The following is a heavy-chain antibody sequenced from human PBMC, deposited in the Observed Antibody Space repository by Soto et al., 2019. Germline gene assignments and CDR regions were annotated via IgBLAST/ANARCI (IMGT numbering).Heavy chain of an antibody. CDR3: SREVNFYGLDV. Sequence: QVPLVQSGAEVKKPGASVKVPCKASGYTFTSYDINWVRQATGQGLEWMGWMNPNSGNTGYAQKFQGRVTMTRNTSIITAYMELSSLRSEDTAVYYCSREVNFYGLDVWGQGTTVTVSS. V-gene: IGHV1-8*01. CDR2: MNPNSGNT. CDR1: GYTFTSYD. J-gene: IGHJ6*02.